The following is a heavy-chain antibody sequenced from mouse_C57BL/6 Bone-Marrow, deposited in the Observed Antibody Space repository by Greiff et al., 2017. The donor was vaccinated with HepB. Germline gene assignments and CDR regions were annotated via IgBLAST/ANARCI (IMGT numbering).Heavy chain of an antibody. CDR3: ANYGYDDY. V-gene: IGHV1-7*01. J-gene: IGHJ2*01. CDR2: INPSSGYT. D-gene: IGHD2-2*01. CDR1: GYTFTSYW. Sequence: QVQLQQSGAELAKPGASVKLSCKASGYTFTSYWMHWVKQRPGQGLEWIGYINPSSGYTKYNQKFKDKATLTADKSSVTAYVQLSSLTYEDSAVYYCANYGYDDYWGQGTTLTVSS.